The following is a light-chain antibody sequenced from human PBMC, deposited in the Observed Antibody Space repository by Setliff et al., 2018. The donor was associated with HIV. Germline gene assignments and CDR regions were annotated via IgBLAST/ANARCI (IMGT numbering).Light chain of an antibody. CDR2: DNT. Sequence: QSALPQPPSVSGAPGQRVTISCTGSSTNIGASYGVHWYQQFPGTAPKLLIYDNTNRPSGVPDRFSGSKSGTSASLAITGLQAEDEADYYCQSYDIRLSSYVFGAGTKVTVL. J-gene: IGLJ1*01. CDR1: STNIGASYG. V-gene: IGLV1-40*01. CDR3: QSYDIRLSSYV.